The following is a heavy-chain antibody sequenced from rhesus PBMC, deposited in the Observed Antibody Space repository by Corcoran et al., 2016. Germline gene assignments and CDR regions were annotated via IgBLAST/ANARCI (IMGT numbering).Heavy chain of an antibody. CDR3: ARALYSGSWGTYYFDY. CDR2: ISYSGST. J-gene: IGHJ4*01. CDR1: GYSISSGYG. D-gene: IGHD6-25*01. V-gene: IGHV4-122*02. Sequence: QLQLQESGPGLVKPSETLSLTCAVSGYSISSGYGWSWIRQPPGQGLEWIGYISYSGSTSYNPDLTSRVTSSRDTSKSQFFLKLSSVTAADTAVYYCARALYSGSWGTYYFDYWGQGVLVTVSS.